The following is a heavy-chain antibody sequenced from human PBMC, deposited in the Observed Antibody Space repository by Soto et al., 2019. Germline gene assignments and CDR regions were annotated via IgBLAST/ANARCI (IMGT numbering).Heavy chain of an antibody. D-gene: IGHD6-19*01. V-gene: IGHV5-51*01. CDR3: ARHIAVAGRYFDY. J-gene: IGHJ4*02. Sequence: LKISCEGSGYSFTTHWIGWVRRMPGKGLEWMGIIYPGDSDTRYSPSFQGRVTISADKSVNTAYLQWSSLKASDTAMYYCARHIAVAGRYFDYWGQGTLVTVSS. CDR2: IYPGDSDT. CDR1: GYSFTTHW.